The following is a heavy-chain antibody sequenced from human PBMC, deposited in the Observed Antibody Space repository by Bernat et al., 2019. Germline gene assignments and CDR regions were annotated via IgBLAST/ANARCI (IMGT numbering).Heavy chain of an antibody. V-gene: IGHV3-30*18. CDR3: AKEVVRGVVIRRVDV. D-gene: IGHD3-10*01. Sequence: QVQLVESGGGVVQPGRSLRLSCAASGFAFSTYGMHWVRQGPGKGLEWVAVISYHGRKNYHADSVKGRFTISRDNSNNTLYLQMNSLRAEDTGVYYCAKEVVRGVVIRRVDVWGQGTTVTVSS. CDR1: GFAFSTYG. CDR2: ISYHGRKN. J-gene: IGHJ6*02.